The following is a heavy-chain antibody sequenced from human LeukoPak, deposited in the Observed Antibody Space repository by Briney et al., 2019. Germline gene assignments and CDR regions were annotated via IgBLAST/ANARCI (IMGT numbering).Heavy chain of an antibody. J-gene: IGHJ4*02. CDR1: GFTFSGFA. Sequence: GGSLRLSCAASGFTFSGFAMSWVRQAPGRGLEWVSTISGSGDNTYDADSVKGRFTISRDNSKNTLYLQMDGLRAEDTAIYYCAKALRIIDMAFEYWGQGTLVTVSS. D-gene: IGHD5-24*01. V-gene: IGHV3-23*01. CDR2: ISGSGDNT. CDR3: AKALRIIDMAFEY.